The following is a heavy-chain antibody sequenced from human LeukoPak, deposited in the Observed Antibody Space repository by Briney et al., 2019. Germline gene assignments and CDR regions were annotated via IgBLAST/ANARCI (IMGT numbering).Heavy chain of an antibody. J-gene: IGHJ5*02. V-gene: IGHV4-34*01. D-gene: IGHD5-12*01. CDR3: ARESGLPARFDP. CDR2: INRSGST. CDR1: GGSFSGYY. Sequence: SETLSLTCAVYGGSFSGYYWSWIRQSPGKGLEWIGEINRSGSTNYNPSLKSRVTISVDTSKNQFSLKLSSVTAADTAVYYCARESGLPARFDPWGQGTLVTVSS.